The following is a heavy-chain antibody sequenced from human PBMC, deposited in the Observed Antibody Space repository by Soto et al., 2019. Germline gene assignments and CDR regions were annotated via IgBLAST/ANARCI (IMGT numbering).Heavy chain of an antibody. Sequence: EVQLLDSGGGLVQPGGSLRLSCAASGFTFSGYALTWVRQAPGKGLEWVSAISGGGDATFYADSVKGRFTISRDNSKNTLYLQMNTLRAEYTAVYYCTRKVSGSTGRPDLWYFDLWGRGTRVTVSS. D-gene: IGHD3-10*01. CDR2: ISGGGDAT. CDR3: TRKVSGSTGRPDLWYFDL. J-gene: IGHJ2*01. CDR1: GFTFSGYA. V-gene: IGHV3-23*01.